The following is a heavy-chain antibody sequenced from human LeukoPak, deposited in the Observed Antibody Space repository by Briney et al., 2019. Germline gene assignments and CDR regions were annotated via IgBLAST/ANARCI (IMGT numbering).Heavy chain of an antibody. Sequence: PGGSLTLSCSGSGFDHNPYTRNWLPQAPGKGLALVESISSTRNYKCYGDSFKGRFTISRDNAKNTLYLQLDSLRAEETATYDCARRVTTFLSWGQGTLVIVSS. J-gene: IGHJ4*02. CDR2: ISSTRNYK. CDR3: ARRVTTFLS. CDR1: GFDHNPYT. D-gene: IGHD4-17*01. V-gene: IGHV3-21*01.